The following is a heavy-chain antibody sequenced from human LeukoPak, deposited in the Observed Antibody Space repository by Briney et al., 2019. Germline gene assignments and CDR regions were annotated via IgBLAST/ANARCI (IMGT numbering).Heavy chain of an antibody. CDR3: AKAASGYYMDV. CDR1: GFTFNTYW. J-gene: IGHJ6*03. V-gene: IGHV3-74*01. Sequence: GGSLRLSCAASGFTFNTYWMHWVRQAPGKGLVWVSHINSDGSTTNYADSVKGRFTVSRDSAKNTLYLQMNSLRAEDTAVYYCAKAASGYYMDVWGKGTTVTVSS. CDR2: INSDGSTT. D-gene: IGHD6-13*01.